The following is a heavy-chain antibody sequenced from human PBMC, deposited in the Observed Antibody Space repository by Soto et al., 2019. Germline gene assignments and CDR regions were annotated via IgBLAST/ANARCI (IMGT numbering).Heavy chain of an antibody. D-gene: IGHD4-4*01. CDR2: IKPDESEK. CDR3: VRGGSNYAS. V-gene: IGHV3-7*01. CDR1: GFTFSDSW. J-gene: IGHJ5*02. Sequence: VQLVQFGAEVKKPGGSLRLSCTASGFTFSDSWMTWVRQAPGKGLEWVARIKPDESEKKYADSVKGRFSISRDNAKNSMYLQMDSLRGEDTAVYYCVRGGSNYASWGQGTLVTVSS.